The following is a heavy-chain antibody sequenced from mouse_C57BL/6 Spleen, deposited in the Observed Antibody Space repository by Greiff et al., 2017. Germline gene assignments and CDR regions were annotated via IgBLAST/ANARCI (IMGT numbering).Heavy chain of an antibody. CDR2: IWSDGST. CDR1: GFSLTSYG. V-gene: IGHV2-6-1*01. Sequence: QVQLKESGPGLVAPSQSLSITCTVSGFSLTSYGVHWVRQPPGKGLEWLVVIWSDGSTTDNSALKSRLSISKDNSKSQVFLKMNSLQTDDTAMYYCARHNWDDWYFDVWGTGTTVTVSS. J-gene: IGHJ1*03. CDR3: ARHNWDDWYFDV. D-gene: IGHD4-1*01.